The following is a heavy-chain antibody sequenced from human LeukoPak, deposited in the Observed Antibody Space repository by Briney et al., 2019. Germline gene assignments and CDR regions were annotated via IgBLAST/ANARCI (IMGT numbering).Heavy chain of an antibody. CDR2: MNPSSGNT. Sequence: ASVKVSCKASGYTFTSYDINWVRQATGQGLEWMGWMNPSSGNTGYAQEFQGRVTMTRNTSISTAYMELSSLRSEDTAVYYCARGVRGIAAAGTIYYYMDVWGKGTTVTVSS. D-gene: IGHD6-13*01. CDR3: ARGVRGIAAAGTIYYYMDV. V-gene: IGHV1-8*01. CDR1: GYTFTSYD. J-gene: IGHJ6*03.